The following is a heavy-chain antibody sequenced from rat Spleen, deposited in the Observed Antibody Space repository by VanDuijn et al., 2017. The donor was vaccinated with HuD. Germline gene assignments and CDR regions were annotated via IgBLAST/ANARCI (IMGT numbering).Heavy chain of an antibody. CDR2: INYAGSRI. D-gene: IGHD5-1*01. CDR1: GFTFSGYY. Sequence: EVQLVESDGGLVQPGRSLKLSCAASGFTFSGYYMAWVRQAPTKGLEWVATINYAGSRIYYPDSVRGRFTISRDDAKSTLYLQMNSLRSEDTATYYCTTQWELYHWGQGVMVTVSS. V-gene: IGHV5-29*01. CDR3: TTQWELYH. J-gene: IGHJ2*01.